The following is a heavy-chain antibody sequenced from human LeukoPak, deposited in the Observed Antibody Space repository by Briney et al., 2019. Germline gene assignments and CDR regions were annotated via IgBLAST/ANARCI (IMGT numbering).Heavy chain of an antibody. Sequence: GGSLRLSCAASGFTFSSYAMSWVRQAPGKGLEWVSAISGSGGSTYYADSVKGRFTISRDNSKNTLYLQMNSLRAGDTAVYYCAKRDRDYGDHYFDVYWGQGTLVTVSS. CDR1: GFTFSSYA. CDR2: ISGSGGST. CDR3: AKRDRDYGDHYFDVY. J-gene: IGHJ4*02. V-gene: IGHV3-23*01. D-gene: IGHD4-17*01.